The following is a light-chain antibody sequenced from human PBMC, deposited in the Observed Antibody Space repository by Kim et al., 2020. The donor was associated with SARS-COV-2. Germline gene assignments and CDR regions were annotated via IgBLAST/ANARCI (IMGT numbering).Light chain of an antibody. Sequence: ESPGERATLTCRASQSLNNKVAWYQQKPGQAPRLLIQDASTRATGIPARFSGSGSGTDFTLTISSLQSEDFAVYYCQPYSIWPFTFGPGTKVDIK. CDR3: QPYSIWPFT. CDR1: QSLNNK. CDR2: DAS. J-gene: IGKJ3*01. V-gene: IGKV3-15*01.